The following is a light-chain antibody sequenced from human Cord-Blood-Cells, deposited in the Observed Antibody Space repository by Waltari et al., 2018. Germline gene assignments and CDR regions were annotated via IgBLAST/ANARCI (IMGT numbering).Light chain of an antibody. V-gene: IGLV5-45*02. CDR1: SGINVGTYR. J-gene: IGLJ3*02. CDR3: MIWHSSAWV. CDR2: YKSDSDK. Sequence: QAVLTQPSSLSASPGASASLTCTLRSGINVGTYRLDWYQQKPGSPPQYLLRYKSDSDKQQGSRVPSRFSGSKDASANAGILLISGLQSEDEADYYCMIWHSSAWVFGGGTKLTVL.